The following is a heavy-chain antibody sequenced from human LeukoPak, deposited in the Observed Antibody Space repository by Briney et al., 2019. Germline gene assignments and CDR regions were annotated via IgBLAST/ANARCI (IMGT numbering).Heavy chain of an antibody. Sequence: GASVKVSCKASGYTFTSYDINWVRQATGQGLEWMGWMNPNSGNTGYAQKFQGRVTMTRNTSISTAYMELSSLRSEDTAVYCCARGRLAYDFWSGYYWGDNSLLNWFDPWGQGTLVTVSS. J-gene: IGHJ5*02. V-gene: IGHV1-8*01. D-gene: IGHD3-3*01. CDR2: MNPNSGNT. CDR3: ARGRLAYDFWSGYYWGDNSLLNWFDP. CDR1: GYTFTSYD.